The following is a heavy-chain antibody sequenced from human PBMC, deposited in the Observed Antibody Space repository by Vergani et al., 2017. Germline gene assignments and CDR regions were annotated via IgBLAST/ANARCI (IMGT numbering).Heavy chain of an antibody. V-gene: IGHV3-33*01. J-gene: IGHJ6*02. CDR3: ARAADIVVVVTTPGHGMDV. Sequence: QVQLVESGGGVVQPGRSLRLSCAASGFTFSSYGMHWVRQAPGKGLEWVAVIWYDGSNKYYADSVKGRFTISRDNAKNSLYLQMNSLRAEDTAVYYCARAADIVVVVTTPGHGMDVWGQXP. D-gene: IGHD2-15*01. CDR1: GFTFSSYG. CDR2: IWYDGSNK.